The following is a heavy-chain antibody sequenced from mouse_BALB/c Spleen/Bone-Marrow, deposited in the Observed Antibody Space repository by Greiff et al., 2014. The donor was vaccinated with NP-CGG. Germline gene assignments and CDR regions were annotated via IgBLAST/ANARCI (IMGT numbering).Heavy chain of an antibody. V-gene: IGHV1S41*01. Sequence: DLVKPGASVKLSCTASGYTFTSYWINWIKQRPGQGLEWIGRIPPGSGTTYYNAMFKGKATLTVDTSSTTAYLQLSSLSSKASAADVCARESYDYGNSAPRFAYWGQGTLVTVSA. CDR1: GYTFTSYW. J-gene: IGHJ3*01. CDR3: ARESYDYGNSAPRFAY. CDR2: IPPGSGTT. D-gene: IGHD1-1*01.